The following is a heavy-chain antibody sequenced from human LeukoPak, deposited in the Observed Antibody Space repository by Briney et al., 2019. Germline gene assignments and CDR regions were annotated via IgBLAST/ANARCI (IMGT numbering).Heavy chain of an antibody. D-gene: IGHD1-1*01. CDR3: AKDRYRSRDYFDY. CDR1: GFTFSSYA. CDR2: ISGSGGST. J-gene: IGHJ4*02. Sequence: PGGSLRLSCAASGFTFSSYAMSWVRQAPGKGLEWVSAISGSGGSTYYADSVKGRFTISRDNSKNTLYLQTNSLRAEDTAVYYCAKDRYRSRDYFDYWGQGTLVTVSS. V-gene: IGHV3-23*01.